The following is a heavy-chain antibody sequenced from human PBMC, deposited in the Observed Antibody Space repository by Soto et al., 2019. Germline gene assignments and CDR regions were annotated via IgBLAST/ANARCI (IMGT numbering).Heavy chain of an antibody. CDR1: GFTFSSYA. Sequence: PGGSLRLSCSASGFTFSSYAMSWVRQAPGKGLEWVSAISGSGGSTYYADSVKGRFTISRDNSKNTLYLQMNSLRAEDTAVYYCAGTYGDYVGADYWGQGTLVTVSS. CDR3: AGTYGDYVGADY. J-gene: IGHJ4*02. V-gene: IGHV3-23*01. CDR2: ISGSGGST. D-gene: IGHD4-17*01.